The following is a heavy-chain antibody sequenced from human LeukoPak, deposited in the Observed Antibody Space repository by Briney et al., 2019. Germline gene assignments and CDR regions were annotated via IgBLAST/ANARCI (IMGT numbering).Heavy chain of an antibody. CDR1: GFIFSSYA. D-gene: IGHD5-24*01. V-gene: IGHV3-23*01. CDR3: AKGEMATIPVDY. CDR2: ISGSGVST. Sequence: GRSLRLSCAASGFIFSSYAMSWVRQAPGKGLEWVSAISGSGVSTYYADSVKGRFTISRDNSKNTLYLQMNSLRAEDTAVYYCAKGEMATIPVDYWGQGTLVTVSS. J-gene: IGHJ4*02.